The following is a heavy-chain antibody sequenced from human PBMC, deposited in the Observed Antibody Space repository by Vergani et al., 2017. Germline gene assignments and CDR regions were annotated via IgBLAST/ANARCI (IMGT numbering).Heavy chain of an antibody. CDR2: IYPADSDT. CDR1: EYSFGNYW. J-gene: IGHJ4*02. Sequence: EVELVQSGPEMRKPGESLKISCKGSEYSFGNYWIGWGRQMPGKGLEWMGIIYPADSDTRYSPSFQDQVTISADKSISTAFLQWDSLKASDTALYYCARHTTYTDSWGQGTLVTVSS. D-gene: IGHD1-1*01. V-gene: IGHV5-51*01. CDR3: ARHTTYTDS.